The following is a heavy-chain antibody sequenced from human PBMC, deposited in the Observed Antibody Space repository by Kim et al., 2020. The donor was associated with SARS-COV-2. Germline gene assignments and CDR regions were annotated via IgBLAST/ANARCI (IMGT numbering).Heavy chain of an antibody. CDR2: NGNT. J-gene: IGHJ4*02. Sequence: NGNTKYSQELQGRVTITRDASAGTAYMELSSLRSEDTAVYYCARAYGGAKNWGQGTLVTVSS. CDR3: ARAYGGAKN. D-gene: IGHD1-26*01. V-gene: IGHV1-3*01.